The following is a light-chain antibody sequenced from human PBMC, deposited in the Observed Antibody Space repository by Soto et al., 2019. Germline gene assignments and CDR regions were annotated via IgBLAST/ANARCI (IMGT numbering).Light chain of an antibody. CDR2: GAS. CDR1: QSISST. J-gene: IGKJ1*01. CDR3: QQYNDWPTT. Sequence: EIVMTQSPAPLSVSPGERATLSCRASQSISSTVAWYQQKPGQAPRLLIYGASTRATGIPARFSGSGSGTEFTLTISRVQSEDFVLYYCQQYNDWPTTFGQGTKVEIK. V-gene: IGKV3-15*01.